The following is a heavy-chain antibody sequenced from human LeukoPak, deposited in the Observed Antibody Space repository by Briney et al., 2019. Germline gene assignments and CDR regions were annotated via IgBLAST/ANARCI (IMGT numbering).Heavy chain of an antibody. CDR2: IIPIFGTA. V-gene: IGHV1-69*01. J-gene: IGHJ3*02. CDR1: GGTFSSYA. CDR3: ARDFIPQQLDNDAFDI. Sequence: SVKVSCKASGGTFSSYAISWVRQTPGQGLEWMGGIIPIFGTANYAQKFQGRVTITADESTSTAYMELSSLRSEDTAVYYCARDFIPQQLDNDAFDIWGQGTMVTVSS. D-gene: IGHD6-13*01.